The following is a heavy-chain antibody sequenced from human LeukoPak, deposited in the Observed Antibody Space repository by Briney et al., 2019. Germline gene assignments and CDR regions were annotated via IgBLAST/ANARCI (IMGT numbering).Heavy chain of an antibody. CDR1: GGSISSYY. Sequence: SETLSLTCTVSGGSISSYYWSWIRQPPGKGLEWIGYIYYSGSTNYNPSPKSRVTISVDTSKNQFSLKLSSVTAADTAVYYCARVKGYYDFWSGYYPRADYYYGMDVWGQGTTVTVSS. CDR3: ARVKGYYDFWSGYYPRADYYYGMDV. D-gene: IGHD3-3*01. CDR2: IYYSGST. V-gene: IGHV4-59*01. J-gene: IGHJ6*02.